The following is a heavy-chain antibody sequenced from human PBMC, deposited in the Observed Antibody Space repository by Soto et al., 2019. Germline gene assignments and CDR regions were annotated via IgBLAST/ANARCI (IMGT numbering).Heavy chain of an antibody. J-gene: IGHJ4*02. V-gene: IGHV3-23*01. CDR1: GFTFSSYA. Sequence: PGGSLRLSCAASGFTFSSYAMSWVRQAPGKGLEWVSAISGSGGSTYYADSVKGRFTISRDNSKNTLYLQMNSLRAEDTAVYYCAKAITMIVVALFDYWGQGTLVTAPQ. D-gene: IGHD3-22*01. CDR2: ISGSGGST. CDR3: AKAITMIVVALFDY.